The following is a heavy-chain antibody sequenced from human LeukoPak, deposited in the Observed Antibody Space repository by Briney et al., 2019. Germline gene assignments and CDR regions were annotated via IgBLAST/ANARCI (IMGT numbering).Heavy chain of an antibody. V-gene: IGHV4-39*07. CDR2: IYHSGST. Sequence: SETLSLTCTVSGGSIGSSSYYWGWIRQPPGKGLEWIGSIYHSGSTYYNPSLKSRVTISVDRSKNQFSLKLSSVTAADTAVYYCARLIWFGSHFDYWGQGTLVTVSS. CDR3: ARLIWFGSHFDY. CDR1: GGSIGSSSYY. J-gene: IGHJ4*02. D-gene: IGHD3-10*01.